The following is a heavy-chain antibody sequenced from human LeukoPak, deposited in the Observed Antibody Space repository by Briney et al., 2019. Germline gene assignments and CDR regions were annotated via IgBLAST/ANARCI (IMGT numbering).Heavy chain of an antibody. CDR1: GYTFTSYD. CDR3: AIDGRYYYYYMDV. V-gene: IGHV1-2*02. J-gene: IGHJ6*03. CDR2: INPNSGGT. Sequence: ASVKVSCKASGYTFTSYDINWVRQAPGQGLEWMGWINPNSGGTNYAQKFQGRVTMTRDTSISTAYMELSRLRSDDTAVYYCAIDGRYYYYYMDVWGKGTTVTISS.